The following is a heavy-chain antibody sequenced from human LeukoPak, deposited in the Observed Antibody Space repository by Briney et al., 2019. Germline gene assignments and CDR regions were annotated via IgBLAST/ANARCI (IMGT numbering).Heavy chain of an antibody. CDR2: IKEDGSQI. J-gene: IGHJ4*02. CDR1: GFTFRSHG. V-gene: IGHV3-7*01. D-gene: IGHD1/OR15-1a*01. CDR3: AKHKIAWRTFDC. Sequence: GTSLRLSCAASGFTFRSHGMHWVRQAPGKGLEWVANIKEDGSQINHVDSVKGRFTISRDNAKNSLYLQMNSLRVEDTAVYYCAKHKIAWRTFDCWGQGTLVTVSS.